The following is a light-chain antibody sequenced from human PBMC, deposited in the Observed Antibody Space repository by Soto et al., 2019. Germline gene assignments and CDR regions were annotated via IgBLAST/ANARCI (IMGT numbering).Light chain of an antibody. V-gene: IGKV4-1*01. CDR2: WAS. CDR3: QQYYSPLT. CDR1: QSVLYSSNNKNY. Sequence: DIVMTQSPDSLAVSLGERATINCKSSQSVLYSSNNKNYLAWYQQKPGQPPKLLIYWASTRESGVPDRFSGSVSGTDFTLTISSLQAEYVAVYYCQQYYSPLTFGQGTKVEIK. J-gene: IGKJ1*01.